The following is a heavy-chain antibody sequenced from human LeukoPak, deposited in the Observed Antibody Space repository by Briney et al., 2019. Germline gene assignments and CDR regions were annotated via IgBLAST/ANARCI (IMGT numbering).Heavy chain of an antibody. V-gene: IGHV3-9*03. CDR1: GFTFDDCA. D-gene: IGHD2-2*01. CDR3: AKAACSSTSGYAGYFDY. Sequence: GGSLRLSCAASGFTFDDCAMHWVRQAPGKGLEWVSGISWNSGSIGYADSVKGRFTISRDNAKNSLYLQMNSLRAEDMALYYCAKAACSSTSGYAGYFDYWGQGTLVTVSS. J-gene: IGHJ4*02. CDR2: ISWNSGSI.